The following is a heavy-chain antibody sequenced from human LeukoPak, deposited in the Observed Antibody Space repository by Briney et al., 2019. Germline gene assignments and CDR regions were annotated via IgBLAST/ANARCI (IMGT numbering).Heavy chain of an antibody. J-gene: IGHJ4*02. CDR3: AREYLSLDS. CDR1: GFTFSSYG. Sequence: PGGSLRLSCAASGFTFSSYGMHWVRQAPGKGLEWLTLIPYDGSIAYYADSVKGRFTISRDNSKNTVYLQMDSLRLEDTAMYYCAREYLSLDSWGQGTPVTVSS. V-gene: IGHV3-30*19. D-gene: IGHD2-2*01. CDR2: IPYDGSIA.